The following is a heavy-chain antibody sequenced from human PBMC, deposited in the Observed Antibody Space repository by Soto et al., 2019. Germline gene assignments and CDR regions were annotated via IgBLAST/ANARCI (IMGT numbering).Heavy chain of an antibody. CDR3: ARETSYVYYYYGMDV. J-gene: IGHJ6*02. CDR2: IYYSGST. D-gene: IGHD3-16*01. CDR1: GGSVSSGSYY. Sequence: QVQLQESGPGLVKPSETLSLTCTVSGGSVSSGSYYWSWIRQPPGKGLEWIGYIYYSGSTNYNPSLKSRVTISVDTSKNQSSLKLSSVTAADTAVYYCARETSYVYYYYGMDVWGQGTTVTVSS. V-gene: IGHV4-61*01.